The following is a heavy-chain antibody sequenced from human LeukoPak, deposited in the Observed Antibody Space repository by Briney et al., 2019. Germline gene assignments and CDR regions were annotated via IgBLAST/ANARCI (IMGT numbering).Heavy chain of an antibody. J-gene: IGHJ4*02. D-gene: IGHD5-18*01. Sequence: GGSLRLSCAASGFIFNYYAMTWVRQAPGKGLEWVSVFNGGGSSYYADSVQGRVTVSRDNSKNTLYLQMNSLRDEDTAIYYCAKGQGYNYGDSIDYWGQGTLVTVSS. CDR3: AKGQGYNYGDSIDY. V-gene: IGHV3-23*01. CDR2: FNGGGSS. CDR1: GFIFNYYA.